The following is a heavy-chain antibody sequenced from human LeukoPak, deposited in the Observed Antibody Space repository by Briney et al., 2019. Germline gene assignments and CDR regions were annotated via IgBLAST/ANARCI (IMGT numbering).Heavy chain of an antibody. D-gene: IGHD5-18*01. J-gene: IGHJ4*02. CDR2: IYYSGST. CDR3: ARGYRYSYGYSFDY. V-gene: IGHV4-59*01. CDR1: GGSISSYY. Sequence: SETLSLTCTVSGGSISSYYWNWIRQPPGKGLEWIGYIYYSGSTNYNPSLKSRVTISVDTSKNQFSLRLSSVTAADTAVYYCARGYRYSYGYSFDYWGQGTLVTVSS.